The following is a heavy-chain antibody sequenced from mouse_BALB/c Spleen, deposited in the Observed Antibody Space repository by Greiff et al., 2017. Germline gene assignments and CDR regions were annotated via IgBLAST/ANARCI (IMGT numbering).Heavy chain of an antibody. D-gene: IGHD2-1*01. V-gene: IGHV3-2*02. CDR2: ISYSGST. CDR3: ARSRYGNYDAMDY. J-gene: IGHJ4*01. CDR1: GYSITSDYA. Sequence: EVKLQESGPGLVKPSQSLSLTCTVTGYSITSDYAWNWIRQFPGNKLEWMGYISYSGSTSYNPSLKSRISITRDTSKNQFFLQLNSVTTEDTATYYGARSRYGNYDAMDYWGQGTSVTVSS.